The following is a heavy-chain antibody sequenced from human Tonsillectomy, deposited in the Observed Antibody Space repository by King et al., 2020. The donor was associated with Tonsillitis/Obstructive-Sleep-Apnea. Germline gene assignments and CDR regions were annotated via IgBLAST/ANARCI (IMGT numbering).Heavy chain of an antibody. V-gene: IGHV3-21*01. CDR2: ISSSSSYI. J-gene: IGHJ4*02. CDR1: GFTFSSFS. Sequence: VQLVESGGGLVKPGGSLRLSCAASGFTFSSFSMNWVRQAPGKGLEWLSSISSSSSYIYYADSVKGRFTISRDNAKNSLYLQMNSLRAEDTAVYYCARVVMVIVPSAIGDWGQGTLVTVSS. D-gene: IGHD2-2*02. CDR3: ARVVMVIVPSAIGD.